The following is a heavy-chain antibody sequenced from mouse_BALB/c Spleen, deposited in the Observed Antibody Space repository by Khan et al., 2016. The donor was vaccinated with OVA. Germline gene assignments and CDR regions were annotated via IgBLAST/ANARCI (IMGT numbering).Heavy chain of an antibody. V-gene: IGHV3-2*02. CDR2: ISYSGVT. CDR1: GYSITSGYA. D-gene: IGHD1-1*01. J-gene: IGHJ2*01. CDR3: ARGNYYGYYFDD. Sequence: QLEESGPGLVKPSQSLSLTCTVTGYSITSGYAWNWIRQFPGNKLEWMGYISYSGVTSYTPSLKSRISITRDTSKNQFFLPLNSVTTEDTATYYCARGNYYGYYFDDWGQGTTLTVSS.